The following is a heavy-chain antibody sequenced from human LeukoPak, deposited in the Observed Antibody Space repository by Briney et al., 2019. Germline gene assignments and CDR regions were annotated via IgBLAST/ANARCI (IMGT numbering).Heavy chain of an antibody. J-gene: IGHJ4*02. CDR2: IRYDGSNK. V-gene: IGHV3-30*02. Sequence: QPGGSLRLSCAASGFTFSSYGIHWVRQAPGKGLEWVAFIRYDGSNKYYADSVKGRFTISRDNSKNTLYLQMNSLRAEDTAVYYCAKDGSIYSGSKGGFVDYWGQGTLVTVSS. CDR3: AKDGSIYSGSKGGFVDY. CDR1: GFTFSSYG. D-gene: IGHD1-26*01.